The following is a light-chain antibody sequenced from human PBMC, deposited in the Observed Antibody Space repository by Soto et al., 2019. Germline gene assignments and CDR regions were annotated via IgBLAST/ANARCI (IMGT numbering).Light chain of an antibody. J-gene: IGKJ1*01. CDR1: QSISGW. CDR3: QQYESYSGT. V-gene: IGKV1-5*01. CDR2: DAS. Sequence: DIQMTQSPSTLSASVGDRVTITCRASQSISGWLAWYQQKPGKAPRLLIYDASSLESGVPSRFSGGGSGTEFTLTISSLQPDDFATYYCQQYESYSGTFGQGTKVEIK.